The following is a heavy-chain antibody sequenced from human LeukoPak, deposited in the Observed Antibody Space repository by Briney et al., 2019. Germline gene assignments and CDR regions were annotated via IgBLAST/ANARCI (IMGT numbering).Heavy chain of an antibody. D-gene: IGHD2/OR15-2a*01. CDR1: GGSISSYY. CDR2: IYYSGST. J-gene: IGHJ4*02. CDR3: ARDPSFSGGQFDS. Sequence: SETLSLTCSVSGGSISSYYWSWIRQPPGKGLEWIGYIYYSGSTNYNPSLKSRVTISVDTSKNQLSLKLSSVTAADTAVYYCARDPSFSGGQFDSWGQGTLVTVSS. V-gene: IGHV4-59*01.